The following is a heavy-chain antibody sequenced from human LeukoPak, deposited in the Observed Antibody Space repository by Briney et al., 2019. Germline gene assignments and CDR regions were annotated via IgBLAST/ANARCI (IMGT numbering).Heavy chain of an antibody. CDR2: IIPIFGTA. CDR3: ASIQLWDLGWFDP. V-gene: IGHV1-69*06. J-gene: IGHJ5*02. CDR1: GGTFSSYA. Sequence: GASVKVSCKASGGTFSSYAISWVRQAPGQGLEWMGGIIPIFGTANYAQKFQGRVTITADKSTSTAYMELRSLRSDDTAVYYCASIQLWDLGWFDPWGQGTLVTVSS. D-gene: IGHD5-18*01.